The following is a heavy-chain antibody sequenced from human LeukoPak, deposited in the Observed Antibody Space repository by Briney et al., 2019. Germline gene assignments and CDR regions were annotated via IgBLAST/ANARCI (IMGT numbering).Heavy chain of an antibody. Sequence: GGSLRLSCATSGFTFSSYSMNWVRQAPGKGLEWVSFISSRSSYIYYANSVKGRFTISRDNAKNSLYLHMNTLRAEDTAVYYCARGARIAARPYYFDYWGQGTLVTVSS. CDR2: ISSRSSYI. CDR3: ARGARIAARPYYFDY. D-gene: IGHD6-6*01. J-gene: IGHJ4*02. CDR1: GFTFSSYS. V-gene: IGHV3-21*01.